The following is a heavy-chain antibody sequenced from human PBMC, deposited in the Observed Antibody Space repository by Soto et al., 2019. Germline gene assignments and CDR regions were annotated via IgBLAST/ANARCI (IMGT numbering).Heavy chain of an antibody. CDR3: ASSSIAARRGWFDP. J-gene: IGHJ5*02. CDR1: GFTFSSYS. D-gene: IGHD6-6*01. Sequence: GGSLRLSCAASGFTFSSYSMKWVRQAPGKGLEWVSSISSSSSSYIYYADSVKGRFTISRDNAKNSLYLQMNSLRAEDTAVYYCASSSIAARRGWFDPWGQGTLVTVSS. V-gene: IGHV3-21*01. CDR2: ISSSSSSYI.